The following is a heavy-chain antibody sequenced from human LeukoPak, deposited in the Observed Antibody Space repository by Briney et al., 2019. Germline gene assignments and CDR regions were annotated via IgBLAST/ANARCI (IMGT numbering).Heavy chain of an antibody. CDR2: ISSSGTTI. CDR1: GFTFSSYN. J-gene: IGHJ4*02. D-gene: IGHD3-16*02. Sequence: PGGSLRLSCAASGFTFSSYNMNWVRQAPGKGLEWVSYISSSGTTIYYVDSVKGRFTISRDNAKNSLYLQMNSLRAEDTAVYYCAKSGSLSHSFDYWGQGTLVTVSS. CDR3: AKSGSLSHSFDY. V-gene: IGHV3-48*01.